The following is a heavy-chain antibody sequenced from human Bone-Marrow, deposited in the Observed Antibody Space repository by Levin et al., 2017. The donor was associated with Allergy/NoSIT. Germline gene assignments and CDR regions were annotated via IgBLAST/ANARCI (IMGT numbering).Heavy chain of an antibody. Sequence: GGSLRLSCAASGFTFSIYSMSWVRQAPGRGLEWVSLISGSGSSADYADSVKGRFTISRDNSKNVLYLQMNVLRADDTAIYYCAKELQVVATPGFDHWGQGTLVTVSS. J-gene: IGHJ4*02. CDR3: AKELQVVATPGFDH. V-gene: IGHV3-23*01. CDR2: ISGSGSSA. CDR1: GFTFSIYS. D-gene: IGHD2-15*01.